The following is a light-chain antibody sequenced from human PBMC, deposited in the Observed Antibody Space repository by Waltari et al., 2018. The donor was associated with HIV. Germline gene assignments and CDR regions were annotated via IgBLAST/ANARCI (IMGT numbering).Light chain of an antibody. V-gene: IGLV2-14*01. CDR3: SSFTTSNSLL. CDR2: GVS. CDR1: SSAVGAYNY. Sequence: QSALTQPASVSGSPGQSLTVSCTGTSSAVGAYNYVSWYQQTPGTAPKLVIYGVSNRPSGISYRFSGSKSGNTASLTISGLQTEDEGDYYCSSFTTSNSLLFGGGTKVTVL. J-gene: IGLJ2*01.